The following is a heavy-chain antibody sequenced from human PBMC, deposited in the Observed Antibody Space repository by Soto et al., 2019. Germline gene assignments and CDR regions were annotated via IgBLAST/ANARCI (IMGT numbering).Heavy chain of an antibody. J-gene: IGHJ4*02. CDR2: ILYHESDQ. V-gene: IGHV3-30*18. Sequence: QVQLVESGGGVVQPGRSLRLSCSASGFTFSDYTMHWVRQAPGRGLEWVAIILYHESDQYYSDSVKGRFTISRDNSKNTLYLQMHSLTTEDTAVYYCAKDGTHLWSKQYYFDSWGQGALVTVSS. CDR1: GFTFSDYT. D-gene: IGHD1-26*01. CDR3: AKDGTHLWSKQYYFDS.